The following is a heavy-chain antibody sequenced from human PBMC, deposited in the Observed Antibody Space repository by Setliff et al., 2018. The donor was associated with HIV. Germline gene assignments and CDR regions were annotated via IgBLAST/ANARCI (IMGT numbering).Heavy chain of an antibody. Sequence: PGESLTISCAASGFTFSGYSMTWVRQAPGKGLEWVSAISGSSTYIYYADSVKGRFTISRDNSKNTLFLQMNSLRAEDTAVYYCAKSRDYQLLHYYGVDVWGQGTTVTVSS. V-gene: IGHV3-23*01. D-gene: IGHD2-2*01. CDR1: GFTFSGYS. CDR3: AKSRDYQLLHYYGVDV. CDR2: ISGSSTYI. J-gene: IGHJ6*02.